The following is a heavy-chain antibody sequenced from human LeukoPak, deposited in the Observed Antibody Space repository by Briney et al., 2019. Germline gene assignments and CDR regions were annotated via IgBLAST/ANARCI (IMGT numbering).Heavy chain of an antibody. Sequence: PGGSLRLSCTASGFSFRQYGLHWVRQAPGKGLEWVAFIWSDGSNQNYADSVKGRFTISRDNSENTLYLQMNGLTAEDPAVYYCARDNSVLSDYSGQGTLVTVSS. CDR2: IWSDGSNQ. J-gene: IGHJ4*02. D-gene: IGHD4-23*01. CDR3: ARDNSVLSDY. V-gene: IGHV3-33*01. CDR1: GFSFRQYG.